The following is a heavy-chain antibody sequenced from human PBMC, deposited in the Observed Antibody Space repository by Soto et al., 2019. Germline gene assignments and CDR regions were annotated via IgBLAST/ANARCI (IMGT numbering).Heavy chain of an antibody. V-gene: IGHV3-48*01. CDR3: TRRDVFDL. CDR1: GFTLSTSA. J-gene: IGHJ3*01. CDR2: INPDSDVR. Sequence: PGGSLRLSCKVSGFTLSTSAMNWVRQAPGKGLEWVSYINPDSDVRHYADSVKGRFTVTRDNAKNLVYLQMNNVGADDTDVYFCTRRDVFDLWGQGATVTVS.